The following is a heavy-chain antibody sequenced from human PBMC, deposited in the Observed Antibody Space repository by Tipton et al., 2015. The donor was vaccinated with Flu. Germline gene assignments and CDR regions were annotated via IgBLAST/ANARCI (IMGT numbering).Heavy chain of an antibody. CDR3: ARGPLPDSNWYNGMDV. CDR1: GFTFSSYD. J-gene: IGHJ6*02. D-gene: IGHD6-13*01. V-gene: IGHV3-30*02. CDR2: IRYDGSNK. Sequence: SLRLSCAASGFTFSSYDMNWVRQAPGKGLEWVTFIRYDGSNKYYADSVKGRFTISRDNSKNTLYLQMNSLRTEDTAIYYCARGPLPDSNWYNGMDVWGQGTTVTVSS.